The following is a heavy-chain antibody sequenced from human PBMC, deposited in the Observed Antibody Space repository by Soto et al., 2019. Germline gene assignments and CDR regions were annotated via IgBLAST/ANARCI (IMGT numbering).Heavy chain of an antibody. CDR2: IWYDGSSK. CDR3: ARDIAPDGRGDFDY. V-gene: IGHV3-33*01. Sequence: QVQLVESGGGVVQPGRSLRLSCAAPGFTFDNYAMHWVRQAPGRGLEWVAVIWYDGSSKYYADSVKGRFTISGDNSKNTLYLQMNSLRAEDTAVYYCARDIAPDGRGDFDYWGQGTLVTVSS. CDR1: GFTFDNYA. J-gene: IGHJ4*02. D-gene: IGHD2-15*01.